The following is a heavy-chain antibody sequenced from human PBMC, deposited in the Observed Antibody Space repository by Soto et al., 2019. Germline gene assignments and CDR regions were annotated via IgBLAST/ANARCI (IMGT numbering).Heavy chain of an antibody. CDR1: GFTFDDYA. J-gene: IGHJ3*02. D-gene: IGHD2-2*01. V-gene: IGHV3-9*01. CDR3: AKASPDRHCISTSCYSDAFDI. Sequence: GGSLRLSCAASGFTFDDYAMHWVRQAPGKGLEWVSGISWNSGSIGYADSVKGRFTISRDNAKNSLYLQMNSLRAEDTALYYCAKASPDRHCISTSCYSDAFDIWGQGTMVTVSS. CDR2: ISWNSGSI.